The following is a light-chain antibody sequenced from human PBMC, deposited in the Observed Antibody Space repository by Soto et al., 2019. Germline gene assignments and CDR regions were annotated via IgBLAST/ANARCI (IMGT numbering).Light chain of an antibody. Sequence: EIVSTQSPGTLSLSPGERATPSCRASQSVSNNYLAWYQQKPGQAPRLLIYGASNRATGIPDRFSGSGSGTDFTLTISRLEPEDFAVYYCQQYGSSGTFGQGTKVDI. V-gene: IGKV3-20*01. CDR1: QSVSNNY. CDR3: QQYGSSGT. J-gene: IGKJ1*01. CDR2: GAS.